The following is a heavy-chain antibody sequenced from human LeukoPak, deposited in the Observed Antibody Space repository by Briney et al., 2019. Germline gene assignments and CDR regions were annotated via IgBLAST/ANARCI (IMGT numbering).Heavy chain of an antibody. CDR1: GGSFSGYY. Sequence: SETLSLTCAVYGGSFSGYYWSWIRQPPGKGLEWIGYIYYSGSTNYNPSLKSRVTISIDTSKNQFSLKLSSVTAADTAVYYCARGTTVTTPDYWGQGTLVTVSS. CDR2: IYYSGST. D-gene: IGHD4-17*01. J-gene: IGHJ4*02. V-gene: IGHV4-59*08. CDR3: ARGTTVTTPDY.